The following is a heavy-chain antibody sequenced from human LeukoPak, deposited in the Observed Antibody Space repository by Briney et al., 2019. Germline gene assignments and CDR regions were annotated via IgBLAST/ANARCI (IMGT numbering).Heavy chain of an antibody. Sequence: PGGSLRLYCAGSGFIFRSHGMIWVRQAPGRGLEWVSYISPGGNTIYYADSMKGRFTASRDDAQNSLSLHMNSLRAEDTAVYYCARVRGPTVTTMYFDYWGQGTLVTVSS. CDR1: GFIFRSHG. J-gene: IGHJ4*02. V-gene: IGHV3-48*04. CDR3: ARVRGPTVTTMYFDY. CDR2: ISPGGNTI. D-gene: IGHD4-17*01.